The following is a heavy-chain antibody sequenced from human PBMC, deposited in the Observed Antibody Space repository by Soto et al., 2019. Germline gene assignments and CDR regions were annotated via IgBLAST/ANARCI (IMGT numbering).Heavy chain of an antibody. D-gene: IGHD2-2*01. V-gene: IGHV3-21*01. CDR2: ISSSSSYI. CDR3: ARESIVLVPSAKDDAFDI. J-gene: IGHJ3*02. Sequence: PGGSLRLSCAASGFTFSNYNMNWVRQVPGKGLEWVSSISSSSSYIFYADSMKGRFTISRDNAKSSLYLQMNSLRAEDTAVYYCARESIVLVPSAKDDAFDIWGQGTMVTVSS. CDR1: GFTFSNYN.